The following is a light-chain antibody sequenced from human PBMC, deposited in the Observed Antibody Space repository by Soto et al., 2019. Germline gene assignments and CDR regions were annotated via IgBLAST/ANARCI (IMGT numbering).Light chain of an antibody. CDR3: QQYDSWPIT. Sequence: EIVWTQSPGTLSLSPLDICTLSCSASQTISSTYLAWYQQKPVQAPRLLIYGASTRATGIPARFSGSGSGTEFTLTISSLQSEDFAVYYCQQYDSWPITFGQGTRLEIK. CDR2: GAS. J-gene: IGKJ5*01. CDR1: QTISSTY. V-gene: IGKV3-15*01.